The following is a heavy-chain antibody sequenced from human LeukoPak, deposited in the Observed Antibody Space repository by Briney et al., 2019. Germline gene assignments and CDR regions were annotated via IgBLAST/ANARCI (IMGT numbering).Heavy chain of an antibody. D-gene: IGHD2-21*02. CDR3: AKDRRIVVVTAIPDYFDY. Sequence: GRSLRLSCAASGFTFSSYGMHWVRQAPGKGLEWVAVISYDGSNKYYADSVKGRFTISRDNSKNTLYLQMNSLRAEDTAVYYCAKDRRIVVVTAIPDYFDYWGQGTLVTVSS. CDR1: GFTFSSYG. V-gene: IGHV3-30*18. J-gene: IGHJ4*02. CDR2: ISYDGSNK.